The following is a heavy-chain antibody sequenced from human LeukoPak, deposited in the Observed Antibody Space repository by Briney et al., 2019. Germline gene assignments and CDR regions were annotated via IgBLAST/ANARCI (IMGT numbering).Heavy chain of an antibody. CDR3: ACLTTADAFDI. J-gene: IGHJ3*02. CDR2: IYDSGST. D-gene: IGHD3-22*01. Sequence: TSETLSLTCTVSGGSISGYFWSWIRQPPGKGLGWIGYIYDSGSTNYNPSLKSRVTISVDTSKNQFSLKLSSVTAADTAVYYCACLTTADAFDIWGQGTMVTVSS. V-gene: IGHV4-59*01. CDR1: GGSISGYF.